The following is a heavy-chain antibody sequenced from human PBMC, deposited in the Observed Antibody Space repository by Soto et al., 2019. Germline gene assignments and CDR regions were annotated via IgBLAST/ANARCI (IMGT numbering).Heavy chain of an antibody. Sequence: SETLSLTCTVSGGSISSYYWSWIRQPPGKGLEWIGYIYYSGSTNYNPSLKSRVTISVDTSKNQFSLKLSSVTAADTAVYYCARALDYGDYGGDAFDIWGQGTMVTVSS. D-gene: IGHD4-17*01. V-gene: IGHV4-59*01. J-gene: IGHJ3*02. CDR1: GGSISSYY. CDR3: ARALDYGDYGGDAFDI. CDR2: IYYSGST.